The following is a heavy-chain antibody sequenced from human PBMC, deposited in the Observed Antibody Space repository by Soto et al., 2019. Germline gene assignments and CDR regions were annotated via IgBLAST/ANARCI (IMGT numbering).Heavy chain of an antibody. J-gene: IGHJ4*02. CDR3: ASNYDSSGYYGGYFDY. CDR2: IGVSHSHI. CDR1: GFTFSSYN. V-gene: IGHV3-21*01. Sequence: PGGSLRLSCAASGFTFSSYNMNWVRQAPGEGLEWVSAIGVSHSHIYYADSVKGRFTISRDNSKNTLYLQMNSLRAEDTAVYYCASNYDSSGYYGGYFDYWGQGTLVTVSS. D-gene: IGHD3-22*01.